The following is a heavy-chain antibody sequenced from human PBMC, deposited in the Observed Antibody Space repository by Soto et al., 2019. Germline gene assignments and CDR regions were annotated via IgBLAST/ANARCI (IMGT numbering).Heavy chain of an antibody. CDR1: GGSISSSSYY. CDR2: IYYSGST. D-gene: IGHD3-3*01. CDR3: ARTLYDFTTYYYYYGMDV. V-gene: IGHV4-39*01. Sequence: WETLSLTCTVSGGSISSSSYYWGWIRQPPGEGLEWIGNIYYSGSTYYNPSLKSRVTISVDTSKNQFSLKLSSVTAADTAVYYCARTLYDFTTYYYYYGMDVWGQGTTVTVSS. J-gene: IGHJ6*02.